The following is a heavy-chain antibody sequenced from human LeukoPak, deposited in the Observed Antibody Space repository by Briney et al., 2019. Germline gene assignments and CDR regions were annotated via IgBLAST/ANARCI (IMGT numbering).Heavy chain of an antibody. Sequence: GSLRPSFAASGFTFSSYAMHRVRPAPGKGLEWVAVISYDGSNKYYADSVKGRFTISRDNSKNTLYLQMNSLRAEDTAVYYCARGSYTMIVVSYYYGMDVWGQGTTVTVSS. D-gene: IGHD3-22*01. CDR3: ARGSYTMIVVSYYYGMDV. V-gene: IGHV3-30-3*01. J-gene: IGHJ6*02. CDR2: ISYDGSNK. CDR1: GFTFSSYA.